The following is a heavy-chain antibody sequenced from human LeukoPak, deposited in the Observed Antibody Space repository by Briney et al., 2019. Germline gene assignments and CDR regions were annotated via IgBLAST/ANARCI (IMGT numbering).Heavy chain of an antibody. Sequence: GASVKVSCKASGYTFTGYYMHWVRQAPGQGLEWKGWINPNSGGTNYAQKFQGRVTMTRDTSISTAYMELSRLRSNDTAVYYCARGSGGSGSYGMDVWGQGTTVTVSS. CDR2: INPNSGGT. CDR3: ARGSGGSGSYGMDV. J-gene: IGHJ6*02. CDR1: GYTFTGYY. V-gene: IGHV1-2*02. D-gene: IGHD3-10*01.